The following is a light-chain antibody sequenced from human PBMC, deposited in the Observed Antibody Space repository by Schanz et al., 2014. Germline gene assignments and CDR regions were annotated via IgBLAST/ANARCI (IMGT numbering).Light chain of an antibody. Sequence: QSALTQPASVSGSPGQSITISCTGTSSDVGGYNYVSWYQQHPGKAPKLMIYDVSNRPSGVSNRFSGSKSGNTASLTISGLQAEDEADYYCCSYAGSSTLNWVFGGGTKLTVL. V-gene: IGLV2-14*03. CDR3: CSYAGSSTLNWV. CDR2: DVS. CDR1: SSDVGGYNY. J-gene: IGLJ3*02.